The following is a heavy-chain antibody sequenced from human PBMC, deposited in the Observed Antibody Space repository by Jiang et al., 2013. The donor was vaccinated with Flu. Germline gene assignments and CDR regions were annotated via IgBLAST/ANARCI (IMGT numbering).Heavy chain of an antibody. Sequence: VQLVESGGGLVQPGGSLRLSCAASGFTFSSYAMHWVRQAPGKGLEYVSAISSNGGSTYYANSVKGRFTISRDNSKNTLYLQMGSLRAEDMAVYYCARAEDADYYGSGFNDYVGPGTLVHRLL. CDR1: GFTFSSYA. V-gene: IGHV3-64*01. J-gene: IGHJ4*03. D-gene: IGHD3-10*01. CDR2: ISSNGGST. CDR3: ARAEDADYYGSGFNDY.